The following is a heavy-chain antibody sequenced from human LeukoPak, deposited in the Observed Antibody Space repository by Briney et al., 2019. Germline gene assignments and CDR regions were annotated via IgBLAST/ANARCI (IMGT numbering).Heavy chain of an antibody. CDR1: GFSFSVYT. D-gene: IGHD3-22*01. CDR2: VSASGDKT. Sequence: PGVSLRLSCVASGFSFSVYTMSWVRQAPGKGLEWISAVSASGDKTYYADSVKGRFTVYRDNSKDPLYVHMNSLRAEDSALYYCARDIHDSSGYYYDYWGQGTLVTVSS. CDR3: ARDIHDSSGYYYDY. J-gene: IGHJ4*02. V-gene: IGHV3-23*01.